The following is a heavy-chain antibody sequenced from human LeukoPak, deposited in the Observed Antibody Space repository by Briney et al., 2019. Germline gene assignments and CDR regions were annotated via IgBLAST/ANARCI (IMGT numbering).Heavy chain of an antibody. CDR2: INPNSGGT. J-gene: IGHJ4*02. CDR1: GYTFTGYY. CDR3: ARGPLVRYGGNYWFDY. Sequence: ASVKVSCKASGYTFTGYYMHWVRQAPGQGLEWMGRINPNSGGTNYAQKFQGRVTMTRDTSISTAYMGLSRLRSDDTAVYYCARGPLVRYGGNYWFDYWGQGTLVTVSS. D-gene: IGHD4/OR15-4a*01. V-gene: IGHV1-2*06.